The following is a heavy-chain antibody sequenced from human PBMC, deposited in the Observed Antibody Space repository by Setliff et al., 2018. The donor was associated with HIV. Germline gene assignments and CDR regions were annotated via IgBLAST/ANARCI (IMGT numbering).Heavy chain of an antibody. J-gene: IGHJ4*02. CDR1: GFTFSSYV. CDR3: AKDWRYDILTGKPPSDD. D-gene: IGHD3-9*01. Sequence: GGSLRLSCAATGFTFSSYVLHWVRQAPGKGLEWVAVMSTGGGIKICADSVKGRFTISRDNSRNTLFLQMNSLRAEDTAVYYCAKDWRYDILTGKPPSDDWGQGTLVTVSS. V-gene: IGHV3-30*18. CDR2: MSTGGGIK.